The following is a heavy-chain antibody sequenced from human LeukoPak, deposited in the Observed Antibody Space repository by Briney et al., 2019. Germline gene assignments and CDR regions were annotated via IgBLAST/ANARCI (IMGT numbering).Heavy chain of an antibody. CDR2: IYYSGST. J-gene: IGHJ4*02. CDR3: ARDGGSGWYGPFDY. D-gene: IGHD6-19*01. V-gene: IGHV4-39*07. Sequence: SETLSLTCTVSGGSISSSSYYWGWLRQPPGKGLEWIGSIYYSGSTYYNPSLKSRVTISVDTSKNQFSLKLSSVTAADTAVYYCARDGGSGWYGPFDYWGQGTLVTVSS. CDR1: GGSISSSSYY.